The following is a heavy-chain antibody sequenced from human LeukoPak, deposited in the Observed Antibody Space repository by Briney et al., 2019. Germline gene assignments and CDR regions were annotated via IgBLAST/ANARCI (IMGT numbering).Heavy chain of an antibody. CDR1: GYSISSGYY. D-gene: IGHD2-8*01. V-gene: IGHV4-38-2*01. CDR2: IYHSGST. Sequence: PSETLSLTCAVSGYSISSGYYWGWTRQPPGEGLEWIGSIYHSGSTYYNPSLKSRVTISVDTSKNQFSLKLSSVTAADTAVYYCARLLSDRILYYIRYYYYHYMDVWGKGTTVTVSS. J-gene: IGHJ6*03. CDR3: ARLLSDRILYYIRYYYYHYMDV.